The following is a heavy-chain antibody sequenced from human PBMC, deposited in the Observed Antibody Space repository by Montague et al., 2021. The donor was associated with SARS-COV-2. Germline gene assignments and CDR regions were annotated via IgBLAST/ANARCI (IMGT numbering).Heavy chain of an antibody. V-gene: IGHV3-7*01. CDR3: AKNGGAHGLDV. J-gene: IGHJ6*02. D-gene: IGHD4-23*01. CDR1: GFTFSNIW. CDR2: IEPDESGK. Sequence: SLRLSCAASGFTFSNIWMSWVRQAPGKGLEWVANIEPDESGKNYVDSVKGRFSISRDNAKNSLYLQMDNLRAEDTAIYYCAKNGGAHGLDVWGQGTSVSVSS.